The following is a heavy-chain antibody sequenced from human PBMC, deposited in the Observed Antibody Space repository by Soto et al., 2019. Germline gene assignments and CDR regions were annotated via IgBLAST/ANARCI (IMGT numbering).Heavy chain of an antibody. J-gene: IGHJ5*02. V-gene: IGHV1-3*01. CDR1: GYTFTSYA. D-gene: IGHD6-6*01. CDR3: ARAPLAARPPDP. CDR2: INAGNGNT. Sequence: GASMKVSCKASGYTFTSYAMHWVRQAPGQRLEWMGWINAGNGNTKYSQKFQGRVTITRDTSASTAYMEPSSLRSEDTAVYYCARAPLAARPPDPWGQGTLVTVSS.